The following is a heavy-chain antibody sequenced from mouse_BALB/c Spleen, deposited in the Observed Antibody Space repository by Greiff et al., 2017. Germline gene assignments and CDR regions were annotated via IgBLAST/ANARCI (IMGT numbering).Heavy chain of an antibody. V-gene: IGHV3-2*02. CDR2: ISYSGST. D-gene: IGHD1-1*01. J-gene: IGHJ3*01. Sequence: EVQLQESGPGLVKPSQSLSLTCTVTGYSITSDYAWNWIRQFPGNKLEWMGYISYSGSTSYNPSLKSRISITRDTSKNQFFLQLNSVTTEDTATYYCARSTLLLPLFAYWGQGTLVTVSA. CDR3: ARSTLLLPLFAY. CDR1: GYSITSDYA.